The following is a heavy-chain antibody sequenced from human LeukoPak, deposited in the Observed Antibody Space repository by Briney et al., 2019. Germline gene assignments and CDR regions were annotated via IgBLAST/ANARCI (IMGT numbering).Heavy chain of an antibody. CDR3: ARLSYDILTGYCFDY. Sequence: SETLSLTCAVYGGSFSGYYWGWIRQPPGEGLEWIGEINHSGSTNYNPSLKSRVTISVDTSKNQFSLKLSSVTAADTVVYYCARLSYDILTGYCFDYWGQGTLVTVSS. V-gene: IGHV4-34*01. J-gene: IGHJ4*02. D-gene: IGHD3-9*01. CDR2: INHSGST. CDR1: GGSFSGYY.